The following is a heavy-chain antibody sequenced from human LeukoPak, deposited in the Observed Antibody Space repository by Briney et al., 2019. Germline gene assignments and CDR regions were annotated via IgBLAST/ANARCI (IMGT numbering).Heavy chain of an antibody. CDR1: GGSISSGGYY. Sequence: SETLSLTCTVSGGSISSGGYYWGWIRQPPGKGLEWIVSIYYSGSTYYNPSLKSRVIISVDMSKNQFSLRVSSVTAADTAVYYCARHSYNMDVWGQGTTVTVSS. D-gene: IGHD1-1*01. CDR3: ARHSYNMDV. V-gene: IGHV4-39*01. CDR2: IYYSGST. J-gene: IGHJ6*02.